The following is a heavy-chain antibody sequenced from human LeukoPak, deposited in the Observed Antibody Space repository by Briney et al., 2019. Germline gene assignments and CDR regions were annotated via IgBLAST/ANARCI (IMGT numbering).Heavy chain of an antibody. D-gene: IGHD1-1*01. V-gene: IGHV1-69*02. J-gene: IGHJ6*04. CDR1: GGTFSSYT. CDR2: IIPILGIA. CDR3: ARGGVPADV. Sequence: SVKVSCKASGGTFSSYTISWVRQAPGQGLEWMGRIIPILGIANYAQKFQGRVTMTRNTSISTAYMELSSLRSEDTAVYYCARGGVPADVWGKGTTVTVSS.